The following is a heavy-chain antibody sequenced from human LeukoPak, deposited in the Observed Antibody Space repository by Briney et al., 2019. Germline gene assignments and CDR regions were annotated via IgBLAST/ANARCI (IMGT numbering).Heavy chain of an antibody. CDR1: GGTFSSYA. CDR3: ARNGGYSYGSSLTRGAFDI. CDR2: IIPIFGTA. J-gene: IGHJ3*02. Sequence: EASVKVSCKASGGTFSSYAISWVRQAPGQGLEWMGGIIPIFGTANYAQKFQGRVTITADESTSTAYMELSSLRSEDTAVYYCARNGGYSYGSSLTRGAFDIWGQGTMVTVSS. D-gene: IGHD5-18*01. V-gene: IGHV1-69*01.